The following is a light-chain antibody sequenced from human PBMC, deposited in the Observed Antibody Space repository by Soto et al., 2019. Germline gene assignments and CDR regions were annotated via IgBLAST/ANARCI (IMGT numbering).Light chain of an antibody. V-gene: IGKV1-33*01. CDR1: QDISNF. CDR2: DAA. Sequence: DIQMTQSPSSLSASVGDRVTITCQASQDISNFLNWYQHKPGKAPKLLIYDAANLKTGVPSRFSGSGSGTDFTFTISSLQPEDIATYYCQQYDNLPLTFGGGTKVDIK. CDR3: QQYDNLPLT. J-gene: IGKJ4*01.